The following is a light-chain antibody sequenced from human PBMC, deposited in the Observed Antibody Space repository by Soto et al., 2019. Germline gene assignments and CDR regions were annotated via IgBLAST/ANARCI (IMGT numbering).Light chain of an antibody. CDR2: GAS. CDR3: QQYNSYSLT. CDR1: QSVSSSY. J-gene: IGKJ1*01. V-gene: IGKV3-20*01. Sequence: EIVLTQSPGTLSLSPGERATLSCRASQSVSSSYLAWYQQKPGQAPRLLIYGASSRATGIPDRFSGSGSGTDFTLTISRLEHDDFATYFCQQYNSYSLTFGQGTQVEMK.